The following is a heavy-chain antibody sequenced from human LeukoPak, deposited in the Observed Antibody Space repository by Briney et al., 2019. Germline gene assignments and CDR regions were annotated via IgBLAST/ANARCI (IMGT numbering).Heavy chain of an antibody. D-gene: IGHD3-10*01. CDR2: IYHSGST. CDR3: TKGRGI. V-gene: IGHV4-38-2*02. J-gene: IGHJ4*02. CDR1: GYSISSGYY. Sequence: SETLSLTCTVSGYSISSGYYWGWIRQPPGKGLEWIGSIYHSGSTYYNPSLESRVTISVDTSKNQFSLKLTSVTAADTAVYYCTKGRGIWGQGTLVTVSS.